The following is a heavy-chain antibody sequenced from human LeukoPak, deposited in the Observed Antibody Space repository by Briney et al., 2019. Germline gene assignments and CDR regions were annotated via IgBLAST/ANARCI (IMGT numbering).Heavy chain of an antibody. CDR3: ARQYDGSPLQAFDI. CDR1: GGSISSNY. D-gene: IGHD3-22*01. V-gene: IGHV4-59*01. CDR2: IYYSGST. J-gene: IGHJ3*02. Sequence: SETLSLTCTVSGGSISSNYWSWIRQPPGKGLEWIGNIYYSGSTDYNPSLKSRVTISVDTSKNQFSLKLSSVTAADTAVYYCARQYDGSPLQAFDIWGQGTMVTVSS.